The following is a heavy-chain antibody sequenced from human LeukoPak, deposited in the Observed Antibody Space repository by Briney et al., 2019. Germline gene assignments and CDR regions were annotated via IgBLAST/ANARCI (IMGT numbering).Heavy chain of an antibody. CDR3: ARDEYQLPAFDY. CDR1: GYTFTSYG. D-gene: IGHD2-2*01. CDR2: ISAYNGNT. V-gene: IGHV1-18*01. Sequence: ASVKVSCKAPGYTFTSYGISWVRQAPGQGLEWMGWISAYNGNTNYAQKLQGRVTMTTDTSTSTAYMELRSLRSDDTAVYYCARDEYQLPAFDYWGQGTLVTVSS. J-gene: IGHJ4*02.